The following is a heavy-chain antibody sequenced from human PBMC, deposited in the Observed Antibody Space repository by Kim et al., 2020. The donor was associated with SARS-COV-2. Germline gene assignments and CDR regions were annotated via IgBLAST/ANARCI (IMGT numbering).Heavy chain of an antibody. V-gene: IGHV3-74*01. Sequence: YAGSVKGRVTISRDNAKSTVYLQMKSLRAEDTAVYYCASLRYTGTCYYFCYWGQGTRVTVSS. D-gene: IGHD1-26*01. J-gene: IGHJ4*02. CDR3: ASLRYTGTCYYFCY.